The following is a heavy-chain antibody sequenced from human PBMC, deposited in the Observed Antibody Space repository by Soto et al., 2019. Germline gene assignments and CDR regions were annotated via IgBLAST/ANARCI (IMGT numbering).Heavy chain of an antibody. CDR1: EFTFSSYT. Sequence: LRLSCVASEFTFSSYTMNWVRQAPGKGLEWVAVISYDGSNKYYADSVKGRFTISRDNSKNTLYLQMNSLRAEDTAVYYCAKVLGGLLWFGELTGAFDYWGQGTLVTVSS. D-gene: IGHD3-10*01. CDR3: AKVLGGLLWFGELTGAFDY. CDR2: ISYDGSNK. V-gene: IGHV3-30*18. J-gene: IGHJ4*02.